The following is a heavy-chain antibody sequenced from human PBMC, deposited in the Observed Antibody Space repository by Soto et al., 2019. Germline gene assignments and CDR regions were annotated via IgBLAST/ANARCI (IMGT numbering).Heavy chain of an antibody. Sequence: QVQLQESGPGLVKPSQTLSLTCTVSGASISSGGHYWSWIRQHPGKGLEWLGYIYYSGSTYYNPSLNSRVIISVDTSKNQFSLKLNSVTAADTAVYYCAREIVVSARWFDPWGQGTLVTVSS. D-gene: IGHD3-22*01. J-gene: IGHJ5*02. CDR1: GASISSGGHY. CDR3: AREIVVSARWFDP. V-gene: IGHV4-31*03. CDR2: IYYSGST.